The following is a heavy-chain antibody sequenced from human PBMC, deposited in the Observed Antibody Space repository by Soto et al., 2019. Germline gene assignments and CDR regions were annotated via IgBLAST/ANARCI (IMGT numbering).Heavy chain of an antibody. Sequence: QVQLVESGGGVVQPGRSLRLSCAASGFTFSSYGMHWVRQAPGKGLEWVAVIWSDGSNKYYADSVKGRFTISRDNSKNPVYLQMNSLRAGDTAVYYCAGYYYGSSGYYPLWGQGTLVTVSS. D-gene: IGHD3-22*01. J-gene: IGHJ4*02. CDR2: IWSDGSNK. CDR3: AGYYYGSSGYYPL. V-gene: IGHV3-33*01. CDR1: GFTFSSYG.